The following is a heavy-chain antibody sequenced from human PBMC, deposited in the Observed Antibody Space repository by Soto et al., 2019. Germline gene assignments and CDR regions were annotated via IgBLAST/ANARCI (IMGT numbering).Heavy chain of an antibody. CDR3: ARDGDDDGDYVLCP. D-gene: IGHD4-17*01. CDR1: GGTFSSYT. CDR2: IIPILGIA. Sequence: QVQLVQSGAEVKQPGSSVKVSCKASGGTFSSYTISWVRQAPGQGLEWMGRIIPILGIANYAQKFQGRVTITADKSTSTAYMELSRLRSEDTAVYYWARDGDDDGDYVLCPWGQGTLVTVSS. J-gene: IGHJ5*02. V-gene: IGHV1-69*08.